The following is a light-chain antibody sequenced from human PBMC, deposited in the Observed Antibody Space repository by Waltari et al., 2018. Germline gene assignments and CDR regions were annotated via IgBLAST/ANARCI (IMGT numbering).Light chain of an antibody. CDR3: HQYDRSPWT. V-gene: IGKV3-20*01. CDR2: AAS. Sequence: ENVLTQSPGTLSLSPGERATLSCRASQSIGNNYLAWYQQKPGQAPRLLIDAASIRATGIPDRFSGSGSGTDFTLTISRLEPEDFAVFYCHQYDRSPWTFGQGTKVEF. J-gene: IGKJ1*01. CDR1: QSIGNNY.